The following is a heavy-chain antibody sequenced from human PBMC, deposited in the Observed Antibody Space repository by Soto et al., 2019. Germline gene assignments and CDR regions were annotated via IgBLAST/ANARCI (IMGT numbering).Heavy chain of an antibody. CDR3: ARDGKGAAYTNGPYYFDY. Sequence: GGSLRLSCAASGFSFSDYAMRWVRQAPGKGPEWVSTISENLYNIYYAESVKGRFTISRDNSKNTLYLHMNSLGDEDTAVYYCARDGKGAAYTNGPYYFDYWGQGALVTVSS. CDR2: ISENLYNI. J-gene: IGHJ4*02. V-gene: IGHV3-23*01. CDR1: GFSFSDYA. D-gene: IGHD2-8*01.